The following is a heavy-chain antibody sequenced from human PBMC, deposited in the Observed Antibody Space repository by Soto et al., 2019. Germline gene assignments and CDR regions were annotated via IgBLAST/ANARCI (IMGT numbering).Heavy chain of an antibody. D-gene: IGHD5-12*01. V-gene: IGHV3-23*01. CDR1: GFTFSSYA. Sequence: EVQLLESGGGLVQPGGSLRLSCAASGFTFSSYAMSWVRQAPGKGLEWVSAISGSGGSTYYADSVKGRFTISRDNSKNTLYLQMNSLRAEDTAVYYCTKVGEDIAATITSFFDYWGQGTLVTVSS. CDR2: ISGSGGST. J-gene: IGHJ4*02. CDR3: TKVGEDIAATITSFFDY.